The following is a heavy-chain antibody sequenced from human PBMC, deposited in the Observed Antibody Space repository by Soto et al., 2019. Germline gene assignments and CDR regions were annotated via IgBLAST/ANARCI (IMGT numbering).Heavy chain of an antibody. V-gene: IGHV4-39*01. Sequence: SETLSLTCTVSGGSISSSSYYWGWIRQPPGKGLEWIGSIYYSGSTYYNPSLKSRVTISVDTSKNQFSLKLSSVTAADTAVYYCARHKRATYYYDSSLVYYFDYWGQGTLVTVS. CDR1: GGSISSSSYY. D-gene: IGHD3-22*01. CDR2: IYYSGST. CDR3: ARHKRATYYYDSSLVYYFDY. J-gene: IGHJ4*02.